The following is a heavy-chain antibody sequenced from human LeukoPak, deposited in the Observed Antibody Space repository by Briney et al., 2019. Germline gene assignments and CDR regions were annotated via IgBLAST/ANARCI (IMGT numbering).Heavy chain of an antibody. V-gene: IGHV3-21*01. CDR3: ARSDPQYYYDSSGYSYPLEFFQH. CDR2: ISSSSSYI. J-gene: IGHJ1*01. CDR1: GFTFSTSA. Sequence: KSGGSLRLSCAASGFTFSTSAMSWVRQAPGKGLEWVSSISSSSSYIYYADSVKGRFTISRDNAKNSLYLQMNSLRGEDTAVYYCARSDPQYYYDSSGYSYPLEFFQHWGQGTLVTVSS. D-gene: IGHD3-22*01.